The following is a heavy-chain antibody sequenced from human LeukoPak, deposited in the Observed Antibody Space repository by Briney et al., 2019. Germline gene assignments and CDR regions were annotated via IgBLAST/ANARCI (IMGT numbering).Heavy chain of an antibody. Sequence: GGSLRLSCAASGFTFSSYAMSWVRQAPGKGLEWVSAISGSGGSTYYADSVKGRFTISRDDSKNTLYLQMNSLRAEDTAVYYCANRGYSYGVDYWGQGTLVTVSS. D-gene: IGHD5-18*01. J-gene: IGHJ4*02. CDR2: ISGSGGST. CDR3: ANRGYSYGVDY. V-gene: IGHV3-23*01. CDR1: GFTFSSYA.